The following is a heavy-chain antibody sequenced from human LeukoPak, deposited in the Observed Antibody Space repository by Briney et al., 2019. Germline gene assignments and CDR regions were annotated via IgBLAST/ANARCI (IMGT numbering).Heavy chain of an antibody. CDR2: IYTSGST. J-gene: IGHJ4*02. CDR3: ARHLVTAAMRIFDY. D-gene: IGHD5-18*01. CDR1: GGSISSYY. Sequence: PSETLSLTCTVSGGSISSYYWSWIRQPRGKGLEWIGYIYTSGSTNYNPSLKSRVTISVDTPKNQFSLKLSSVTAADTAVYYCARHLVTAAMRIFDYWGQGTLVTVSS. V-gene: IGHV4-4*09.